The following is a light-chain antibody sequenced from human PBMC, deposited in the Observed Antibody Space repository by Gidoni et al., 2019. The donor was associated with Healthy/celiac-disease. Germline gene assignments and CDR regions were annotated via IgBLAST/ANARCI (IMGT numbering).Light chain of an antibody. J-gene: IGLJ3*02. CDR1: SSDVGGYNY. Sequence: QSALTQPASVSGSPGQSITISYTGTSSDVGGYNYVSWYQQHPGKAPKLMIYDVSNRPSGVSNRFYGSKSGNTASLTISGLQAEDEADYYCSSYTSSSTRVFGGGTKLTVL. CDR3: SSYTSSSTRV. V-gene: IGLV2-14*01. CDR2: DVS.